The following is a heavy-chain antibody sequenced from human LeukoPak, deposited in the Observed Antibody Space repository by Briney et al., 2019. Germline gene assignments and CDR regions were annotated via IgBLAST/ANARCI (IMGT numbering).Heavy chain of an antibody. CDR2: IHYSGST. D-gene: IGHD4-17*01. J-gene: IGHJ4*02. CDR1: GGSISSADYY. CDR3: ARVHYGDRTRFDY. Sequence: SGTLSLTCTVSGGSISSADYYWSWIRQPPGKGLEWIGYIHYSGSTYYNPSLKSRVTISGDTPKNQFSLKLSSVTAADTAVYYCARVHYGDRTRFDYWGQGTLVTVSS. V-gene: IGHV4-30-4*01.